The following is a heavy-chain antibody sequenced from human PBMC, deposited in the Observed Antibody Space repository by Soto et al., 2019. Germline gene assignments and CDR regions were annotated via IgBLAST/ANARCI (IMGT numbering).Heavy chain of an antibody. CDR3: ATTGYSNDGMFDS. Sequence: EVQLVESGGGLVKPGGSLTLSCSASGFSFDRAWASWVRQAPGRGLEWVGVIKTKTDGGTTDYAASVKGRFSISKDESEKTVYLDMNRLKTEDTAFYYCATTGYSNDGMFDSWGQGSLVTVSS. CDR1: GFSFDRAW. CDR2: IKTKTDGGTT. D-gene: IGHD4-4*01. V-gene: IGHV3-15*01. J-gene: IGHJ4*02.